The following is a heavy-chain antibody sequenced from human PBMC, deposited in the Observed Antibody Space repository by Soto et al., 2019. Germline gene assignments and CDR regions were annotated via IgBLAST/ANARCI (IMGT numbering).Heavy chain of an antibody. V-gene: IGHV1-18*01. D-gene: IGHD1-26*01. Sequence: QVQLVQSGAEVKKPGASVKVSCKASGYTFTSYGISWVRQAPGQGLEWMGWISAYNGNTNYAQKLQGRVTMTTDTSTSTAYMELRSLRSDDTAVYYCARDLDQSGSYYDGGGLVDYWGQGTLVTVSS. CDR2: ISAYNGNT. J-gene: IGHJ4*02. CDR1: GYTFTSYG. CDR3: ARDLDQSGSYYDGGGLVDY.